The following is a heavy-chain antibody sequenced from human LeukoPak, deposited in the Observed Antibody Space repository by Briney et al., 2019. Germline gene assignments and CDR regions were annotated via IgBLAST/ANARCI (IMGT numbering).Heavy chain of an antibody. V-gene: IGHV1-18*01. Sequence: GASVKVSCKASGYTFTSYGISWVRQAPGQGLEWMGWISAYNGNTNYAQKLQGRVTMTTDTSTSTAYMELRSLRSDDTAVYYCARGMYYYDSSGYYYFDYWGQGTLVTVSP. J-gene: IGHJ4*02. CDR1: GYTFTSYG. D-gene: IGHD3-22*01. CDR3: ARGMYYYDSSGYYYFDY. CDR2: ISAYNGNT.